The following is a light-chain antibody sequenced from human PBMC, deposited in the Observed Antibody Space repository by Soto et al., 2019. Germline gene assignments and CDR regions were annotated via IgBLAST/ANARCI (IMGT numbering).Light chain of an antibody. CDR1: QSVSNN. V-gene: IGKV3-11*01. CDR3: QQRSNWPRT. Sequence: EIVLTQSPATLSLSPGERATLSCRASQSVSNNLGWYQQKPGQAPRLLIYDASNRATAIPARFSGSGSGTDFTLTITSLEPEDFAVYYCQQRSNWPRTFGQGTKLEIK. J-gene: IGKJ2*01. CDR2: DAS.